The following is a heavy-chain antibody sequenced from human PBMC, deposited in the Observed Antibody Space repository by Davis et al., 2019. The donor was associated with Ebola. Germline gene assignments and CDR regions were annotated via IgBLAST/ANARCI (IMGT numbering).Heavy chain of an antibody. J-gene: IGHJ6*02. D-gene: IGHD6-6*01. CDR2: ISYDGSKK. V-gene: IGHV3-30*18. CDR1: GFTFSSYA. Sequence: GESLKISCAASGFTFSSYAMHWVRQAPGRGLEWVAVISYDGSKKYYADSVKGRFTISRDNSKNTLYLQMNSLRAEDTAVYYCAKRLVEEVYYYGMDVWGQGTTVTVSS. CDR3: AKRLVEEVYYYGMDV.